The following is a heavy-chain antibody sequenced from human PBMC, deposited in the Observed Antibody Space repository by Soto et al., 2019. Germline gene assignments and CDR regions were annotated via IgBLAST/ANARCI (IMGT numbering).Heavy chain of an antibody. D-gene: IGHD4-17*01. CDR2: INPNTGDT. V-gene: IGHV1-2*02. CDR1: GYTFTDSY. J-gene: IGHJ5*02. CDR3: ARPLTSVTRTQWFDP. Sequence: QVQLVQSGAEVKKPGASVKVSCKASGYTFTDSYMHWVRQAPGQGLEWMGWINPNTGDTNYAQKFQGRVTMTRDTSISTAYLELSTLRSDDTAVYYCARPLTSVTRTQWFDPWGQGTLVTVSS.